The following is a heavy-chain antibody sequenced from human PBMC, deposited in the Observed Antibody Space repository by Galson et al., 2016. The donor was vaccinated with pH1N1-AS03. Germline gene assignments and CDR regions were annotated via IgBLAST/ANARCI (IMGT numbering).Heavy chain of an antibody. J-gene: IGHJ5*02. CDR1: GFTFTTCA. V-gene: IGHV3-23*01. CDR3: AKDMTAVAGKWFDWFDP. D-gene: IGHD6-19*01. Sequence: SLRLSCAASGFTFTTCAMTWVRQAPGKELEWVSTISASGGSTFYADSVKGRFTISRDNSKNTLYLQMNSLRAEDAAVYYCAKDMTAVAGKWFDWFDPWGQGTLVTVSS. CDR2: ISASGGST.